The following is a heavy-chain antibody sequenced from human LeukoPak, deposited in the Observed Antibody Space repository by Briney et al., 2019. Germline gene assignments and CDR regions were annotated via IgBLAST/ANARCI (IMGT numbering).Heavy chain of an antibody. J-gene: IGHJ1*01. CDR2: ITYDGAFDGGKT. D-gene: IGHD4-11*01. V-gene: IGHV3-30*01. CDR3: AKDGADYSNYPSGYFQH. Sequence: GGSLRLSCEASGLSLSNYPMHWVRQAPGKGLEWITLITYDGAFDGGKTYYADSVKGRFTVSRDNSKNTLYLQMNSLRAEDTAVYYCAKDGADYSNYPSGYFQHWGQGTLVTVSS. CDR1: GLSLSNYP.